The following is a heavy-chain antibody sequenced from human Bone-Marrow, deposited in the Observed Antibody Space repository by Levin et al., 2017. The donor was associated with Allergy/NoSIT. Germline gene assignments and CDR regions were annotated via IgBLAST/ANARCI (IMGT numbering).Heavy chain of an antibody. V-gene: IGHV4-59*01. CDR3: AREGGNYYDSGRYSY. CDR2: TYYSKST. Sequence: SETLSLTCTVSGGSMRSSYWSWIRQPPGKGLEWIGSTYYSKSTNYNPSLESRLTISLDTSKNQFSLKLSSVTAADTAMYYCAREGGNYYDSGRYSYWGPGTLVTVSS. J-gene: IGHJ4*02. D-gene: IGHD3-22*01. CDR1: GGSMRSSY.